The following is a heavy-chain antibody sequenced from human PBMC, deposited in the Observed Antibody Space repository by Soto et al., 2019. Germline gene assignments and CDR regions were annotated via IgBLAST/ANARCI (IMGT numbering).Heavy chain of an antibody. D-gene: IGHD6-19*01. CDR2: ISYDGSNK. Sequence: PGGSLRLSCAASGFTFSSYAMHWVRQAPGKGLEWVAVISYDGSNKYYADSAKGRFTISRDNSKNTLFLQMNSLRADDTAVYYCAKTKQWLVKDYDFGMDVWGQGTTVTVSS. CDR1: GFTFSSYA. CDR3: AKTKQWLVKDYDFGMDV. V-gene: IGHV3-30-3*02. J-gene: IGHJ6*02.